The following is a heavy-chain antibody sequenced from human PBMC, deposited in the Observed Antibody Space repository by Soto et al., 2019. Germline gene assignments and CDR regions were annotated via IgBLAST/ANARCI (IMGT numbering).Heavy chain of an antibody. CDR2: ILVAGSQ. J-gene: IGHJ3*02. D-gene: IGHD2-8*02. Sequence: GSLRLSCAVSGFICSSYDMSWVRQAPGKGLAWVSTILVAGSQHYEDSVQGRFTISRDTSKNTVFLYMNSLTAGDTAVYYCAKATATGGGAFEIYGQGTMVTVSS. V-gene: IGHV3-23*01. CDR3: AKATATGGGAFEI. CDR1: GFICSSYD.